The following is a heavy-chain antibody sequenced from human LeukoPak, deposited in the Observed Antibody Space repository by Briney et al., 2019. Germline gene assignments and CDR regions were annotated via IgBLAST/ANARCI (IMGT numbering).Heavy chain of an antibody. Sequence: GGSLRLSCAASGFTVSSNYMSWVRQAPGKGLEWVSVIYSGGSTYYADSVKGRFTISRDNAKNSLYLQMNSLRAEDTAVYYCARPRVPDSWGQGTLVTVSS. CDR2: IYSGGST. V-gene: IGHV3-53*01. CDR1: GFTVSSNY. J-gene: IGHJ4*02. CDR3: ARPRVPDS.